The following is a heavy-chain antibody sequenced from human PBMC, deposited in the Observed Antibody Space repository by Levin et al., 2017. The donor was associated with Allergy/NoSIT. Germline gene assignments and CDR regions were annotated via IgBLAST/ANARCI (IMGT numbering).Heavy chain of an antibody. V-gene: IGHV4-39*07. CDR2: IYYSGST. J-gene: IGHJ4*02. CDR3: AREGGGGLYYFDY. Sequence: SQTLSLTCTVSGGSISSSIYYWGWIRQPPGKGLEWIGSIYYSGSTYYNPSLKSRVTISVDTSKNQFSLKLSSVTAADTAVYYCAREGGGGLYYFDYWGQGTLVTVSS. D-gene: IGHD3-16*01. CDR1: GGSISSSIYY.